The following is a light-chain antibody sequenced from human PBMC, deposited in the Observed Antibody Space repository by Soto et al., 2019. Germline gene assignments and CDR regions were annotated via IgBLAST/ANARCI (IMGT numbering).Light chain of an antibody. CDR2: AAS. CDR3: QQSYSTLGT. CDR1: QSISIY. Sequence: DIQMTQSPSSLSASVGDRVTITCRASQSISIYLNWYQQKPGKAPKLLIYAASSLQRGVPSRFSGSGSGTDFTLTISSLQPEDFATYYCQQSYSTLGTFGQGTKLEIK. J-gene: IGKJ2*01. V-gene: IGKV1-39*01.